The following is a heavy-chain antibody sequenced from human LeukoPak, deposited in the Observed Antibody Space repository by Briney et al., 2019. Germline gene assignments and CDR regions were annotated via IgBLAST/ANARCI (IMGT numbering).Heavy chain of an antibody. D-gene: IGHD3-22*01. CDR1: GFTFSSYD. Sequence: GGSLRLSCAASGFTFSSYDMHWVRQAPGKGLEWVSLISGDGGSTYYADSVKGRFTISRDNAKNSLYLQMNSLRDEDTAVYYCARDAPHDSSGYYGPYYFDYWGQGTLVTVSS. J-gene: IGHJ4*02. CDR3: ARDAPHDSSGYYGPYYFDY. CDR2: ISGDGGST. V-gene: IGHV3-21*01.